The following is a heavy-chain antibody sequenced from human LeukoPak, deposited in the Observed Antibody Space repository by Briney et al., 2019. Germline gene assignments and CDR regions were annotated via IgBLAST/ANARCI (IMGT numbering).Heavy chain of an antibody. Sequence: ASVPVSCKASGYTFTAYYIHWVRQAPGQGLEWMGWISPNSGGTDYPQKFQGRVTMTRDTSISTTYVELSSLTSDDTAVYYCAIQPWGSGNNWYFDLWGRGTLVTVSS. CDR2: ISPNSGGT. J-gene: IGHJ2*01. CDR3: AIQPWGSGNNWYFDL. V-gene: IGHV1-2*02. CDR1: GYTFTAYY. D-gene: IGHD7-27*01.